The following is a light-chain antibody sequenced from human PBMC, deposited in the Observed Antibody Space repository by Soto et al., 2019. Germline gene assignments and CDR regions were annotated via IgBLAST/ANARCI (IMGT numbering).Light chain of an antibody. V-gene: IGKV1-5*01. Sequence: DIQMTQSPSTLSASVGARVTITCRASQSSSKWLAWYQQKPGKAPKLLIYDASSVESGVPARFSGSGSGTEFPLTVSSLQPDDFATYYCQHYNNYSPTFGQGTKVEIK. CDR2: DAS. CDR3: QHYNNYSPT. J-gene: IGKJ1*01. CDR1: QSSSKW.